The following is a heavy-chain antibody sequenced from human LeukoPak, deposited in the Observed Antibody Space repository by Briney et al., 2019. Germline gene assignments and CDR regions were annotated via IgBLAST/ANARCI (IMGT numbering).Heavy chain of an antibody. V-gene: IGHV6-1*01. CDR3: VRVRHLGQGFRH. D-gene: IGHD3-16*01. CDR1: GDSVSNTNAG. Sequence: SQTLSLTCAISGDSVSNTNAGWNWVRQSPSRGLEWLGRTYYRSTWNYDYAESVKSRMTITPDTSRNQFSLQLNSVTTEDTAIYYCVRVRHLGQGFRHWGQGSLVTVSS. CDR2: TYYRSTWNY. J-gene: IGHJ4*02.